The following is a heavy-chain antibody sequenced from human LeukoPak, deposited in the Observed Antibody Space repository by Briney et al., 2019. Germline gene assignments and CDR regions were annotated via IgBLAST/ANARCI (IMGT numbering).Heavy chain of an antibody. CDR3: ARDRGLYYYYYGMDV. Sequence: GSLRLSCAASGFTFSSYWMSWVRQAPGKGLEWVANIKQDGSEKYYVDSVKGRFTISRDNAKDSLYLQMNSLRAEDTAVYYCARDRGLYYYYYGMDVWGQGTTVTVSS. J-gene: IGHJ6*02. CDR1: GFTFSSYW. D-gene: IGHD5-12*01. V-gene: IGHV3-7*05. CDR2: IKQDGSEK.